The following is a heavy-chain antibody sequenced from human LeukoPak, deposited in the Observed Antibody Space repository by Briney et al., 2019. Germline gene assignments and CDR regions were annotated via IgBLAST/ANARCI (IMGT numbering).Heavy chain of an antibody. Sequence: AGSLSLSCAASGFTFSSNEMNGVRQPQGKGLGRVSYISSRGSTIYYADSVKGRFTISRDNAKNSLYLQMISLRAEDTAVYYCARDGDSSGYYSLDFWGQGTLVTVSS. CDR2: ISSRGSTI. CDR3: ARDGDSSGYYSLDF. J-gene: IGHJ4*02. D-gene: IGHD3-22*01. V-gene: IGHV3-48*03. CDR1: GFTFSSNE.